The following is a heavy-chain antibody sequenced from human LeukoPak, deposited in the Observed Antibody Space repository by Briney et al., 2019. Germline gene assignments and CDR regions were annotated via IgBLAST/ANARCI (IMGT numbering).Heavy chain of an antibody. CDR3: ASSNTMVGGFDP. Sequence: SETLSLTCAVYGGSFGGYYWSWIRQPPGKGLEWIGEINHSGSTNYNPSLKSRVTISVDTSKNQFSLKLSSVTAADTAVYYCASSNTMVGGFDPWGQGTLVTVSS. V-gene: IGHV4-34*01. D-gene: IGHD3-10*01. CDR1: GGSFGGYY. CDR2: INHSGST. J-gene: IGHJ5*02.